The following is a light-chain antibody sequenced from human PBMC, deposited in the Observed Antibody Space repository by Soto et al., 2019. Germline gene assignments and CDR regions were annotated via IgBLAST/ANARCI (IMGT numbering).Light chain of an antibody. Sequence: EIVLTQSPGTLSLSPGERATLSCRASQSVVSSYLAWYQQKPGQALRPLIYGASSRTTGITDSFSGSESGTDFRLTISRLEHKASAVYYCQEDGNSRTFGQGAKVEIK. V-gene: IGKV3-20*01. J-gene: IGKJ1*01. CDR3: QEDGNSRT. CDR1: QSVVSSY. CDR2: GAS.